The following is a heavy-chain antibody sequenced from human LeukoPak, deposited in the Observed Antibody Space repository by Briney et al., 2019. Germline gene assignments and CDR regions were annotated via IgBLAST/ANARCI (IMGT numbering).Heavy chain of an antibody. J-gene: IGHJ3*02. D-gene: IGHD3-22*01. CDR2: IYYSGST. Sequence: SETLSLTCSVSGGSISNYYWSWIRQPPGKGLEWIGYIYYSGSTNYNPSLKSRVTISVDTSKNQFSLKLSSVTAADTAVYYCARGEGDSSGYYSFSLAFHIWGQGTMVTVSS. CDR1: GGSISNYY. CDR3: ARGEGDSSGYYSFSLAFHI. V-gene: IGHV4-59*01.